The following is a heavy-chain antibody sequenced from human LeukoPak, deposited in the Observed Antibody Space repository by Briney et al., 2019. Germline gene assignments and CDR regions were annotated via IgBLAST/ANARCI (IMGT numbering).Heavy chain of an antibody. Sequence: PGGSLRLSCAASGFTFSSYWMSWVRQAPGKGLEWVANIKQDGSEKYYVDSVKGRFTISRDNAKNSLYLQMNSLRAEDTAVYYCAREITMVRGVSAKDYWGQGTLVTVSS. J-gene: IGHJ4*02. CDR3: AREITMVRGVSAKDY. CDR1: GFTFSSYW. D-gene: IGHD3-10*01. CDR2: IKQDGSEK. V-gene: IGHV3-7*01.